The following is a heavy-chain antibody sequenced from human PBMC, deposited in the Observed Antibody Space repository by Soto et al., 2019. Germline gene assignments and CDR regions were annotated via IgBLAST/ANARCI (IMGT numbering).Heavy chain of an antibody. J-gene: IGHJ6*02. CDR2: ISSNGGST. CDR1: GFTFSSYA. V-gene: IGHV3-64D*08. CDR3: VKLGAAAGSVRYYYYGMDV. Sequence: GGSLRLSCSASGFTFSSYAMHWVRQAPGKGLEYVSAISSNGGSTYYADSVKGRFTISRDNSKNTLYLQMSSLRAEDTAVYYCVKLGAAAGSVRYYYYGMDVWGQGTTVTVSS. D-gene: IGHD6-13*01.